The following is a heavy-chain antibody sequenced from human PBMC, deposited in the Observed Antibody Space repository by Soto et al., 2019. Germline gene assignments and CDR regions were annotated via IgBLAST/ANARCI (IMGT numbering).Heavy chain of an antibody. CDR2: ISWDGGST. Sequence: GGSLRLSCAASGFTFDDYTMHWVRQAPGKGLEWVSLISWDGGSTYYADSVKGRFTISRDNSKNSLYLQMNSLRTEDTALYYCAKDGFSGSYYTAKSPGGPRPHWGWFDPWGQGTLVTVSS. J-gene: IGHJ5*02. CDR3: AKDGFSGSYYTAKSPGGPRPHWGWFDP. D-gene: IGHD3-10*01. V-gene: IGHV3-43*01. CDR1: GFTFDDYT.